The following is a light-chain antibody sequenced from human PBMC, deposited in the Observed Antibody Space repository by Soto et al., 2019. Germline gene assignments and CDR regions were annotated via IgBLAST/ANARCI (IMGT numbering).Light chain of an antibody. J-gene: IGKJ2*01. Sequence: ESMLTQSPGTLSLSPGERATLSCRASQSVSTRYLVWYQQKPGQAPRLLMYGASIRAAGIPDRFSGSGSGTAFTLTISRLAPEDFAVYYCDQFGSSSMAFTFGQETKLEI. CDR3: DQFGSSSMAFT. CDR1: QSVSTRY. V-gene: IGKV3-20*01. CDR2: GAS.